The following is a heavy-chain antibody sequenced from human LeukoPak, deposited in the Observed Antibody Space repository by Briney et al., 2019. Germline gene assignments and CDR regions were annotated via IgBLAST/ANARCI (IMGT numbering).Heavy chain of an antibody. CDR2: ISESSRFI. J-gene: IGHJ1*01. CDR3: AKSAYAGYDWGYMGQG. V-gene: IGHV3-23*01. D-gene: IGHD5-12*01. CDR1: GFTFRGYA. Sequence: PGGSLRLSCGASGFTFRGYAMSWVRQAPGKGLEWVSGISESSRFIHHADSVKGRFTISRDDSTNTLHLQMNSLKAEDTAVYYCAKSAYAGYDWGYMGQGWGQGTLVTVSS.